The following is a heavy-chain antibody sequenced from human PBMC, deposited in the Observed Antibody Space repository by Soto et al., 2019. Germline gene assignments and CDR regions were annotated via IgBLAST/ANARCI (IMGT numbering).Heavy chain of an antibody. CDR3: ARESVVTGTHHFDS. D-gene: IGHD1-7*01. V-gene: IGHV1-46*01. Sequence: GASVKVSCKASGYTFSDYFMHWVRQAPGQGLEWVGLINPSGGATSYPQKFQGSVSLTVDTSTSTFYMELRSLRSDDTAVYYCARESVVTGTHHFDSWGQGTMVTVSS. CDR2: INPSGGAT. J-gene: IGHJ4*02. CDR1: GYTFSDYF.